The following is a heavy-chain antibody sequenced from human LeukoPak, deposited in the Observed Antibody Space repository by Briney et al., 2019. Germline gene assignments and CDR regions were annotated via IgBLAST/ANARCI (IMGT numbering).Heavy chain of an antibody. V-gene: IGHV3-23*01. J-gene: IGHJ4*02. CDR1: GFTFSSYA. CDR2: ISGSGGST. D-gene: IGHD3-22*01. Sequence: GGSLRLSCAASGFTFSSYAMSWVRQAPGKGLEWVSAISGSGGSTYYADSVKGRFTISRDNAENTLYLQINSLRVEDTAVYYCVRSAFHAGSGNYYDYWGQGTLVTVSS. CDR3: VRSAFHAGSGNYYDY.